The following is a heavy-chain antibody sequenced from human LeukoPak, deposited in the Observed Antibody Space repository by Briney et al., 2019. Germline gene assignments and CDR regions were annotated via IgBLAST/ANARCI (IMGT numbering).Heavy chain of an antibody. CDR1: GGTFSSYA. CDR2: IIPIFGTA. V-gene: IGHV1-69*01. D-gene: IGHD6-19*01. CDR3: ARVRYGSSGFYYFDY. Sequence: SVKVSCKASGGTFSSYAISWVRQAPGQGLEWMGGIIPIFGTANYAQKFQARATITADESTSTAYMELSSLRSEDTAVYYCARVRYGSSGFYYFDYWGQGTLVTVSS. J-gene: IGHJ4*02.